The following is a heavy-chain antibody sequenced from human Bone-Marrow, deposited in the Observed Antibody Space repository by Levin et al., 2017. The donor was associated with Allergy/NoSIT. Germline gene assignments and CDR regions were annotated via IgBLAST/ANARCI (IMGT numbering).Heavy chain of an antibody. J-gene: IGHJ4*02. D-gene: IGHD2-15*01. V-gene: IGHV3-21*01. CDR2: ISSSSSYI. CDR1: GFTFSDYT. CDR3: ARDFYLGYCSGGSCYYIDH. Sequence: SGGSLRLSCAASGFTFSDYTMNWVRQAPGKGLEWVSSISSSSSYIYYADSVKGRFTISRDNAKNSLYLQMNSLRAEDTAVYFCARDFYLGYCSGGSCYYIDHWGQGTLVTVSS.